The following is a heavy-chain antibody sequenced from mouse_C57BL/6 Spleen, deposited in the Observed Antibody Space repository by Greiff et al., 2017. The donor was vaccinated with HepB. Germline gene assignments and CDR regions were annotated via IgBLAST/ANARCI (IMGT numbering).Heavy chain of an antibody. J-gene: IGHJ4*01. Sequence: VHLVESGAELARPGASVKMSCKASGYTFTSYTMHWVKQRPGQGLEWIGYINPSSGYTKYNQKFKDKATLTADKSSSTAYMQLRSLTSEDSAVYYCASGMGNWDGAMDYWGQGTSVTVSS. CDR1: GYTFTSYT. CDR3: ASGMGNWDGAMDY. D-gene: IGHD4-1*01. CDR2: INPSSGYT. V-gene: IGHV1-4*01.